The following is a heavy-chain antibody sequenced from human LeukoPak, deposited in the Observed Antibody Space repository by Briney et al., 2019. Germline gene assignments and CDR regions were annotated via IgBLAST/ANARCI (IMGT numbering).Heavy chain of an antibody. J-gene: IGHJ4*02. CDR3: ARHHSGWYVYY. CDR1: GGSISSSSYY. CDR2: IYYSGRT. D-gene: IGHD6-19*01. V-gene: IGHV4-39*01. Sequence: SETLSLTCTVSGGSISSSSYYWGWIRQPPGKGLEWIGSIYYSGRTYYNPSLKSRVTISVDTSKNQFSLKLSSVTAADTAVYYCARHHSGWYVYYWGQGTLVTVSS.